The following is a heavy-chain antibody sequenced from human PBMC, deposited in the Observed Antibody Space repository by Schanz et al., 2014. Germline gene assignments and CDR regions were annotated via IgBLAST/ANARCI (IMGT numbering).Heavy chain of an antibody. CDR1: GFTFSSYS. V-gene: IGHV3-48*02. CDR3: ASLRVEYSSSFGAFDI. J-gene: IGHJ3*02. Sequence: VQLVESGGGAVQPGGSLRLSCAASGFTFSSYSMNWVRQAPGKGLEWVSYISSSSSTIYYADSVKGRFTISRDNAKNSLYLQMNSLRDEDTAVYYCASLRVEYSSSFGAFDIWGQGTMVTVSS. CDR2: ISSSSSTI. D-gene: IGHD6-6*01.